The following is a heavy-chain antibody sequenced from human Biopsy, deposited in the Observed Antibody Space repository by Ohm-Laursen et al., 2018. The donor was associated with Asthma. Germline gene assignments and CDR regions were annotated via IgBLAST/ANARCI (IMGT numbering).Heavy chain of an antibody. Sequence: SLRLSCAASGFTFSSYGMHWVRQAPGKGLEWVAGMWYDGSSKYYADSVKGRFTSSRDNSKNTVYLQMSGLRAEDTAVYYCARWNYNIVTAYYSYFDFWGQGTLVTVSS. D-gene: IGHD3-9*01. J-gene: IGHJ4*02. CDR3: ARWNYNIVTAYYSYFDF. CDR2: MWYDGSSK. CDR1: GFTFSSYG. V-gene: IGHV3-33*01.